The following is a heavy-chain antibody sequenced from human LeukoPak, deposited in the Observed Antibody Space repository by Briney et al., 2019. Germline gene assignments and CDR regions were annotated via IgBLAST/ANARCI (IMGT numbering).Heavy chain of an antibody. J-gene: IGHJ4*02. CDR2: INPNGGGT. Sequence: ASVKVSCKASGYTFTGHYLHWVRQAPGQGLEWMGWINPNGGGTYYAQKFQGRVTMTRDTSISTAYMELNILNTDDTAMYYCVALLLGYCSNASCYPFDYWGQGTLVTVSS. CDR3: VALLLGYCSNASCYPFDY. D-gene: IGHD2-2*01. V-gene: IGHV1-2*02. CDR1: GYTFTGHY.